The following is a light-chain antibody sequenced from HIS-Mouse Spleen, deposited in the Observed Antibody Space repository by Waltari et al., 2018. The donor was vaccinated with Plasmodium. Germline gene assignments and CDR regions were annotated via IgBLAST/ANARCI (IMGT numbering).Light chain of an antibody. CDR1: ALQKQY. J-gene: IGLJ3*02. CDR3: QSADSSGTYWV. CDR2: KDN. Sequence: SYELTQPPSVPVSPGQTARITCSGAALQKQYTYSYQHTPGQTPVLVIYKDNERPSGKPERFSGSSSGTTVTLTISGVQAEDEAYYYCQSADSSGTYWVFGGGTKLTVL. V-gene: IGLV3-25*03.